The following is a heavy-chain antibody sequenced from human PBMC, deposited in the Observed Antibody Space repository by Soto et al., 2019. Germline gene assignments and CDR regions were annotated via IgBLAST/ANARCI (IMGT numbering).Heavy chain of an antibody. D-gene: IGHD6-19*01. Sequence: SVKVSGKASGGTFSSYAISWVRQAPGQGLERMGGIIPIFGTANYAQKFQGRVTITADESTSTAYMELSSLRSEDTAVYYCARALAVAGTLNGWFDPWGQGTLVTVSS. CDR3: ARALAVAGTLNGWFDP. CDR2: IIPIFGTA. CDR1: GGTFSSYA. J-gene: IGHJ5*02. V-gene: IGHV1-69*13.